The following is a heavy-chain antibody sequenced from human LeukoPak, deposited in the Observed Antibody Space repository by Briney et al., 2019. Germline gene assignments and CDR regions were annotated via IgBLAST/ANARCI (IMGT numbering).Heavy chain of an antibody. CDR3: ARHASVSGNWPRPLDY. CDR1: GGSISSSSYY. J-gene: IGHJ4*02. Sequence: SETLSLTCTVSGGSISSSSYYWGWVRQPPGKGLEWIANIYYSGSTYYSPSLRSRVTIPVDTSKNQFSLKLTSVTAADTAVYYCARHASVSGNWPRPLDYWGQGSLVTVSS. D-gene: IGHD3-3*01. V-gene: IGHV4-39*01. CDR2: IYYSGST.